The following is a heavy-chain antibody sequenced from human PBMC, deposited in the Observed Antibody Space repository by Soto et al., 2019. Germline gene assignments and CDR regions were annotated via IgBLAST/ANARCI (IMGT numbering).Heavy chain of an antibody. V-gene: IGHV3-33*03. CDR2: IWFDGNTE. J-gene: IGHJ4*02. Sequence: QVQLVESGGSVVQPGRSLRLSCAASGFTFSGDGMHWVRQAPGKGLEWVAVIWFDGNTEAYADSVKGRFIISRDHSKNTLFLQMNSLRAEDTGVYYCGGRHYWGRGTLVTVSS. CDR3: GGRHY. CDR1: GFTFSGDG.